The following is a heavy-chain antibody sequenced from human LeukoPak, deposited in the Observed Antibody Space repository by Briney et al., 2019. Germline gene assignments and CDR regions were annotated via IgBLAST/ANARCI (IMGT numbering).Heavy chain of an antibody. J-gene: IGHJ4*02. CDR3: VKDLYSYSFDY. D-gene: IGHD2-8*01. Sequence: GGSLRLSCSASGFTFRNYGIHWVRQAPGKGLEYVSTISSYGGSTYYADLVKGRFTISRDNSKNTLYLQMSSLRAEDTAVYYCVKDLYSYSFDYWGQGTLVTVSS. V-gene: IGHV3-64D*09. CDR1: GFTFRNYG. CDR2: ISSYGGST.